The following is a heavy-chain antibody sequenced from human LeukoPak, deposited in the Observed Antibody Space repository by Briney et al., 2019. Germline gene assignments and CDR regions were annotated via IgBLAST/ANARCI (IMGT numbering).Heavy chain of an antibody. Sequence: ASVKVSCKASGYTFTSYGISWVRQAPGQGLEWMGWISAYNGNTNYAQKLQGRVTMTTDTSTSTAYMELRSLRSDDTTVYYCARGPSTKYQLLSDYWGQGTLVTVSS. D-gene: IGHD2-2*01. CDR2: ISAYNGNT. CDR3: ARGPSTKYQLLSDY. V-gene: IGHV1-18*04. J-gene: IGHJ4*02. CDR1: GYTFTSYG.